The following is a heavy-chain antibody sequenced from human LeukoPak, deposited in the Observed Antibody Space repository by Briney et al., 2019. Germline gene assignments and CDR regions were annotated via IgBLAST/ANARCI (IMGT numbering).Heavy chain of an antibody. CDR1: GYTFTGYY. Sequence: APVKVSCRASGYTFTGYYMHWVRQAPGQGLEWMGWINPNSGGTNYAQKFQGRVTMTRDTSISTAYMELSRLRSDDTAVYYCARVPYYYDSSGYYYWGQGTLVTVSS. CDR3: ARVPYYYDSSGYYY. D-gene: IGHD3-22*01. J-gene: IGHJ4*02. V-gene: IGHV1-2*02. CDR2: INPNSGGT.